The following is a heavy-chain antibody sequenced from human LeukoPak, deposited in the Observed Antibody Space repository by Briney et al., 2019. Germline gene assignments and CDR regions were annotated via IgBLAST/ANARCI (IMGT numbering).Heavy chain of an antibody. CDR1: GYTFTSYY. J-gene: IGHJ4*02. V-gene: IGHV1-46*01. Sequence: ASVKVSCKASGYTFTSYYMHWVRQAPGQGLEWMGIINPSGGSTSYAQKFQGRVTITRDTSASTAYMELSSLRSEDTAVYYCARETFYGDSGFDYWGQGTLVTVSS. D-gene: IGHD4-17*01. CDR3: ARETFYGDSGFDY. CDR2: INPSGGST.